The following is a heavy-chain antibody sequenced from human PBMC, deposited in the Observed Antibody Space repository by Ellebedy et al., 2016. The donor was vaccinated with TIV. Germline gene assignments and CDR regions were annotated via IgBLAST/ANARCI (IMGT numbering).Heavy chain of an antibody. J-gene: IGHJ6*03. CDR3: AKLPMAGYYYCYYMDV. CDR1: GFTFSSYA. V-gene: IGHV3-23*01. D-gene: IGHD6-19*01. CDR2: ISGSGGST. Sequence: GESLKISXAASGFTFSSYAMSWVRQAPGKGLEWVSAISGSGGSTYYADSVKGRFTISRDNSKNTLYLQMNSLRAEDTAVYYCAKLPMAGYYYCYYMDVWGKGTTVTVSS.